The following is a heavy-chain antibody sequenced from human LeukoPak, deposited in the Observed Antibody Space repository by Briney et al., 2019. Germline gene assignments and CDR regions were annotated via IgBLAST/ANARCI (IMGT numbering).Heavy chain of an antibody. CDR1: GYTFTSYY. V-gene: IGHV1-69*13. J-gene: IGHJ5*02. D-gene: IGHD5-18*01. Sequence: ASVKVSCKASGYTFTSYYMHWVRQAPGQGLEWMGGIISIFGTANYAQKFQGRVTITADESTSTAYMELSSLRSEDTAVYYCARELSHVDTAMPWGQGTLVTVSS. CDR2: IISIFGTA. CDR3: ARELSHVDTAMP.